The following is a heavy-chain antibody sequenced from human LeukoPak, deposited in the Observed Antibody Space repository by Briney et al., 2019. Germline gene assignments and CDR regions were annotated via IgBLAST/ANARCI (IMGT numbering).Heavy chain of an antibody. CDR3: RRGSGGATIYY. D-gene: IGHD1-26*01. J-gene: IGHJ4*02. V-gene: IGHV1-2*02. CDR2: ITPNRGGT. CDR1: GFTLTGYY. Sequence: ASVKVSCKASGFTLTGYYIHWVRQAPGQRLEWMGWITPNRGGTNYAQKFQGRVPITRDTPISTAYMELSRLGPHDTAGFYFRRGSGGATIYYWGQGTLVSVPS.